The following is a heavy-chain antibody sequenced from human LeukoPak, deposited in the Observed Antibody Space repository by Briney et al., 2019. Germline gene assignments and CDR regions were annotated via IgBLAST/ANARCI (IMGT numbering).Heavy chain of an antibody. CDR1: GFTFSSYA. CDR2: ISYDGSNK. D-gene: IGHD3-16*01. CDR3: AKGVAGWGKNYFDH. Sequence: GGSLRLSCAASGFTFSSYAMHWVRQAPGKGLEWVAVISYDGSNKYYADSVKGRFTISRDNSKNTLYLQMNSLRAEDTAVYYCAKGVAGWGKNYFDHWGQGTLVTVSS. J-gene: IGHJ4*02. V-gene: IGHV3-30-3*01.